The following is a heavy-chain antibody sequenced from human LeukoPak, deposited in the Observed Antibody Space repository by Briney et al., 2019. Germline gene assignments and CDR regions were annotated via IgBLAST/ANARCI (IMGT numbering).Heavy chain of an antibody. CDR2: ISSSGSTI. D-gene: IGHD6-19*01. J-gene: IGHJ4*02. CDR1: GFTFSSYE. V-gene: IGHV3-48*03. CDR3: ARNSFGSVAGFDY. Sequence: GGSLRLSCAASGFTFSSYEMNWVRQAPGKGPEWVSYISSSGSTIYYADSVKGRFTISRDNAKNSLYLQMNSLRAEDTAVYYCARNSFGSVAGFDYWGQGTLVTVSS.